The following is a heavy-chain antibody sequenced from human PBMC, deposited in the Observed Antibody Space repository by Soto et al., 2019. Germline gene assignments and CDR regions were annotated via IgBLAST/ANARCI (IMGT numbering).Heavy chain of an antibody. V-gene: IGHV4-4*07. CDR3: TKAVSSRRWCDP. CDR1: GASIRSYP. CDR2: MQHTGNT. D-gene: IGHD2-8*01. Sequence: QVQLQESGPGLVKPSETLSLTCAVSGASIRSYPWSWIRQPAGKGLEWIGRMQHTGNTTYNPSLTRRVTMSVATSKDLISLTMTPVTAADTAVYFCTKAVSSRRWCDPWCQGLLVSVSS. J-gene: IGHJ5*02.